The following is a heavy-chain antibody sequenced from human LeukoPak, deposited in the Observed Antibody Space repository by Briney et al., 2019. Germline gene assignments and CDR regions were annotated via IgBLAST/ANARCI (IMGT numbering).Heavy chain of an antibody. V-gene: IGHV1-2*02. CDR1: GYTFTDYY. J-gene: IGHJ4*02. CDR3: ARGRRFDWYDY. D-gene: IGHD3-9*01. Sequence: ASVKVSCKASGYTFTDYYMHWVRQAPGQGLEWMGLINPKSGGTNYAQKFQGSVTMTTDTSTSTAYMELRSLRSDDTAVYYCARGRRFDWYDYWGQGTLVTVSS. CDR2: INPKSGGT.